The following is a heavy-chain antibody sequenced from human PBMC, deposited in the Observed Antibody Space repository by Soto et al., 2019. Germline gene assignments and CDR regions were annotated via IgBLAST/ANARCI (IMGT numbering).Heavy chain of an antibody. Sequence: QVQLVQSGAEVKKPGASVKVSCKASGYTFTSYGIIWVRQAPGQGLEWMGWINAYNGNTNYAKKNQGRVTMTTDTTPSTASTELRSQRSDNTSGYYCAGDAPQGGYWGQGTLATVSS. CDR2: INAYNGNT. CDR1: GYTFTSYG. J-gene: IGHJ4*02. V-gene: IGHV1-18*01. CDR3: AGDAPQGGY.